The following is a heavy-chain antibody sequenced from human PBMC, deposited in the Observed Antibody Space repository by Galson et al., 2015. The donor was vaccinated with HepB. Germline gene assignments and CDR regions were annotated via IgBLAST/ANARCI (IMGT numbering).Heavy chain of an antibody. CDR3: ARDTRDGQQLLRRDYGMDV. V-gene: IGHV3-48*04. CDR1: GFIFSNYS. CDR2: IRGSSSSI. J-gene: IGHJ6*02. Sequence: SLRLSCAASGFIFSNYSMNWVRQAPGKGLEWVSYIRGSSSSIYYADSVKGRFTVSRDNAKNSLYLQMNSLRAEDSAVYYCARDTRDGQQLLRRDYGMDVWGQGTTVIVSS. D-gene: IGHD6-13*01.